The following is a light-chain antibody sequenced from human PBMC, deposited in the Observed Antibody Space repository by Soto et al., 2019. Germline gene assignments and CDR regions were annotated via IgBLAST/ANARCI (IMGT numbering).Light chain of an antibody. Sequence: QSVLTQPPSVSGAPGQRVTISCTGSSSNIGAGYDVHWYQQLPGTAPKLLIYANINRPSGVPDRFSGSKSGTSASLAITGLQAEDEADYYCQSYDSSLSGHWVFGGGTKLTVL. CDR3: QSYDSSLSGHWV. CDR1: SSNIGAGYD. CDR2: ANI. J-gene: IGLJ3*02. V-gene: IGLV1-40*01.